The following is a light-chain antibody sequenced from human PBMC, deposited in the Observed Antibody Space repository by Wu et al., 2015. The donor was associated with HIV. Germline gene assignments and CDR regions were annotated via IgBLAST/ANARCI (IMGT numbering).Light chain of an antibody. Sequence: ILMTQSPGTLSLSPGERATLSCRATQNINTYLAWYQQRPGQAPRLLIYGASSRATGIPNRFSGSGSGTDFTLIISRLEPEDFAVYYCQQYGTSPPTFGPGTKVDIK. CDR2: GAS. J-gene: IGKJ3*01. V-gene: IGKV3-20*01. CDR1: QNINTY. CDR3: QQYGTSPPT.